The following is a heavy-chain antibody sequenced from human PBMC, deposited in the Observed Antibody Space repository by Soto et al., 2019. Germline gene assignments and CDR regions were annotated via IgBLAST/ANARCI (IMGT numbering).Heavy chain of an antibody. CDR1: GFTFSNAW. D-gene: IGHD3-16*01. V-gene: IGHV3-15*07. J-gene: IGHJ5*01. Sequence: PGGSLRLSCAASGFTFSNAWINWVRQAPGKGLEWVGRIKSRIDGGTTDFAAPVKGRFAISRDDSKNIVYMQMNSLKIEDSGVYYFSTDSYSNMMIFRLDTLGQGTLVTXSS. CDR2: IKSRIDGGTT. CDR3: STDSYSNMMIFRLDT.